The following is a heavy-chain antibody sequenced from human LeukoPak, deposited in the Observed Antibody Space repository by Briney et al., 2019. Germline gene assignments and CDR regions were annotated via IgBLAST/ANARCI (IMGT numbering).Heavy chain of an antibody. Sequence: GGSLRLSCAASGFTFSSYSMNWVRQAPGKGLEWVSYISSSSSTIYYADSVKGRFTISRDNSKNTLYLQMNSLRAEDTAVYYCAKSLVVVPAARDSPFDYWGQGTLVTVSS. D-gene: IGHD2-2*01. CDR1: GFTFSSYS. V-gene: IGHV3-48*01. CDR2: ISSSSSTI. CDR3: AKSLVVVPAARDSPFDY. J-gene: IGHJ4*02.